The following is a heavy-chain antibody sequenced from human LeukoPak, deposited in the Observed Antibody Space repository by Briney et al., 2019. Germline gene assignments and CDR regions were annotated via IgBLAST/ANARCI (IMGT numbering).Heavy chain of an antibody. D-gene: IGHD3-10*01. V-gene: IGHV4-34*01. J-gene: IGHJ4*02. CDR1: GGSFSGYY. CDR3: ARVRGYYGSGSYSADY. CDR2: INHSGST. Sequence: SETLSLTCAVCGGSFSGYYWSWIRQPPGKGLEWIGEINHSGSTNYNPSLKSRVTISVDTSKNQFSLKLSSVTAADTAVYYCARVRGYYGSGSYSADYWGQGTLVTVSS.